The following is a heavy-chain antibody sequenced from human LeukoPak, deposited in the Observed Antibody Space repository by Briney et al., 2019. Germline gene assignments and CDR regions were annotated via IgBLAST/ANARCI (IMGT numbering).Heavy chain of an antibody. J-gene: IGHJ4*02. Sequence: SETLSLTCVVSGYSISSGYYWSWIRQPPGKGLEWIGEINHSGSTNYNPSLKSRVTISVDTSKNQFSLKLSSVTAADTAVYYCARHRGWAMVRGVIDYWGQGTLVTVSS. V-gene: IGHV4-34*01. CDR2: INHSGST. D-gene: IGHD3-10*01. CDR1: GYSISSGYY. CDR3: ARHRGWAMVRGVIDY.